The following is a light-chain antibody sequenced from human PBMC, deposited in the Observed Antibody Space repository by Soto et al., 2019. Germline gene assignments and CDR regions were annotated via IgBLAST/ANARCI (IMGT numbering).Light chain of an antibody. V-gene: IGKV3D-15*01. J-gene: IGKJ1*01. CDR1: QSVSSN. CDR3: HQRQSWPRT. Sequence: DIVMTRSPATLPVSAGERATLSRRARQSVSSNLAWFQQKPGQAPRLLIYGASTRAAGIPARFSASGTGTDFTLTISDVQPEDFAVYYCHQRQSWPRTFGQGTKVDIK. CDR2: GAS.